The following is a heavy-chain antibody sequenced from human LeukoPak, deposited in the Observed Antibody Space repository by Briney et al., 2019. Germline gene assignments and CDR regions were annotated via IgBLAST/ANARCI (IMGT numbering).Heavy chain of an antibody. Sequence: GGSLRLSCTASGFTFGDYAVGWCRRAPGKGVEMVGPIKTKAFGCTTEYAASVKGRFTISRDDSKSIAYLQMNSLKSEDTAMYYCTRRFLEWFGYMDVWGKGTTVTVSS. V-gene: IGHV3-49*03. CDR2: IKTKAFGCTT. J-gene: IGHJ6*03. CDR1: GFTFGDYA. D-gene: IGHD3-3*01. CDR3: TRRFLEWFGYMDV.